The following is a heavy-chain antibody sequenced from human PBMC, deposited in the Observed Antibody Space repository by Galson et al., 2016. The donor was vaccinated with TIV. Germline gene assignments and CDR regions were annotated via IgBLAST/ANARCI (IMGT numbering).Heavy chain of an antibody. Sequence: SLRLSCAASGLSVSIKYMTWVRQAPRKGLEWVSLISDAGTAYYADSVRGRFTISRDTSENTLYLQMNSLRVEDTAVYYCARDRVVDATYYYYYFGMDVWGQGTAVAVSS. CDR2: ISDAGTA. V-gene: IGHV3-66*02. CDR1: GLSVSIKY. CDR3: ARDRVVDATYYYYYFGMDV. J-gene: IGHJ6*02. D-gene: IGHD2-15*01.